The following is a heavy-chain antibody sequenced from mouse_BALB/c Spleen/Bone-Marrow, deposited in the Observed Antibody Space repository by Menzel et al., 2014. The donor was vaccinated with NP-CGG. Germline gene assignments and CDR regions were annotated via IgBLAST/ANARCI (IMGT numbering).Heavy chain of an antibody. J-gene: IGHJ1*01. V-gene: IGHV7-3*02. Sequence: EVKVVDSGGGLVQPGGSLRLSCATSGFTFTDYYMTWVRQPPGKALEWLGFIRNKANGYTTEYCASVKGRFTISRDNSQSILYLQMNTLRAEDSATYYCARETLMYFDVWGAGTTVTVSS. CDR1: GFTFTDYY. CDR2: IRNKANGYTT. CDR3: ARETLMYFDV.